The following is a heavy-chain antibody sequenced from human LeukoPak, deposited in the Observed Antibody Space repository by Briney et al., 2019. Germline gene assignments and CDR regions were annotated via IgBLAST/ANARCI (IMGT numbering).Heavy chain of an antibody. Sequence: GASVKVSCKASGYTFTNFGIHWVRQAPGQGLEWMGFINACNGDTNYAQKLQGRVTMTTDTSTSTDYMEMSSLRSDDTAGCYCAGWPFEGSHDASDFWGEGTMLTVSS. V-gene: IGHV1-18*04. CDR1: GYTFTNFG. CDR2: INACNGDT. J-gene: IGHJ3*01. CDR3: AGWPFEGSHDASDF. D-gene: IGHD2/OR15-2a*01.